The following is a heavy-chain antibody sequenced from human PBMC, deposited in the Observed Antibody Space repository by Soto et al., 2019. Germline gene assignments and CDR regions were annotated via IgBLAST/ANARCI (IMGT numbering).Heavy chain of an antibody. D-gene: IGHD2-2*01. Sequence: VQLVESGGDLVQPGGSLRLSCAASGFTFGGHGRHWVRQVPGKGLEWVPRINTDGGSSAYADSVKGRFTISRDNAKNTLYLQMNGLRADDTAVYYCAREAGYCSRTSCYRRAFDTWGQGTTVTVSS. J-gene: IGHJ3*02. V-gene: IGHV3-74*03. CDR1: GFTFGGHG. CDR3: AREAGYCSRTSCYRRAFDT. CDR2: INTDGGSS.